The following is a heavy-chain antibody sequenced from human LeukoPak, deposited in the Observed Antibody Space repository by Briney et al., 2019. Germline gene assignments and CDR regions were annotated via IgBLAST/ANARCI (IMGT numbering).Heavy chain of an antibody. J-gene: IGHJ4*02. Sequence: GGSLRLSCVASGFTFDDYGMSWVRQAPGKGLEWVSGINWNGGSTGYADSVKGRFTISRDNAKNSLYLQMNSLRAEDTALYYCARGTIYYDSSGRFDYWGQGTLVTVSS. CDR2: INWNGGST. V-gene: IGHV3-20*04. CDR1: GFTFDDYG. D-gene: IGHD3-22*01. CDR3: ARGTIYYDSSGRFDY.